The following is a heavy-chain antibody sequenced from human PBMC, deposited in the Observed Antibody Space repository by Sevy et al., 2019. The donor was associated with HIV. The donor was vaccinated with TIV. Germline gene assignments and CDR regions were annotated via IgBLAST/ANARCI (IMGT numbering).Heavy chain of an antibody. CDR1: GFIFSKYS. J-gene: IGHJ4*02. CDR2: ISSSSNYI. D-gene: IGHD1-26*01. Sequence: GGSLRLSCAASGFIFSKYSMNWVRQAPGKGLEWVSTISSSSNYIYYGDSVKGRFTISRDNAKNSLYLQMDSLRADDTAVYYCARDGGCTTTSYRLYFDSWGQGTLVTVSS. CDR3: ARDGGCTTTSYRLYFDS. V-gene: IGHV3-21*01.